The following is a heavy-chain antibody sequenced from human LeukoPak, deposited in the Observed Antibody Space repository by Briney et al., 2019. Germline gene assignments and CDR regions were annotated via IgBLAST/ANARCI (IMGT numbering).Heavy chain of an antibody. CDR1: GFTFSSYA. Sequence: GGSLRLSCAASGFTFSSYAMHWVRQAPGKGLEYVSAISSNGGSTYYANSVKGRFTISGDNSKNTLYLQMGSLRAEDMAVYYCARDYYDSSGCEEGGYYYYMDVWGKGTTVTVSS. CDR2: ISSNGGST. V-gene: IGHV3-64*01. D-gene: IGHD3-22*01. CDR3: ARDYYDSSGCEEGGYYYYMDV. J-gene: IGHJ6*03.